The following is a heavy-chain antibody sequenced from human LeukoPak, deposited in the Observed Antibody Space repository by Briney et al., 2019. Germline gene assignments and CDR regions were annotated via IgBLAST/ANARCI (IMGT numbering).Heavy chain of an antibody. J-gene: IGHJ4*02. CDR3: ARDPNTYYYDSSGYYYGDY. CDR2: ISAYNGNT. V-gene: IGHV1-18*01. D-gene: IGHD3-22*01. CDR1: GYTFTSYG. Sequence: ASVKVSCKASGYTFTSYGISWVRQAPGQGLEWMGWISAYNGNTNYAQKLQGRVTMTTDTSTSTAYMELRSLRSDDTAVYYCARDPNTYYYDSSGYYYGDYWGQGTLVTVSS.